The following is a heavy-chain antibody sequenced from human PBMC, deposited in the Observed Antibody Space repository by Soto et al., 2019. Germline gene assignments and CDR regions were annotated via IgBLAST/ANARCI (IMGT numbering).Heavy chain of an antibody. V-gene: IGHV3-30*18. CDR1: VFSFIIYG. CDR2: ISYDGSNK. J-gene: IGHJ4*01. D-gene: IGHD1-26*01. Sequence: VGSLRLSCVSSVFSFIIYGMYWVRQAPGKGLEWVAAISYDGSNKYYVDSVRGRFTISRDNSKNTVYLQMNSLRAEDTAVYYCAKPYSGSPPKNFDYWGQGTLVTVSS. CDR3: AKPYSGSPPKNFDY.